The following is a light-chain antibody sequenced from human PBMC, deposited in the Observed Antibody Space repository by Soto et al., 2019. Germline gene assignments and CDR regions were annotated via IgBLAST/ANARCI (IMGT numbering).Light chain of an antibody. Sequence: EIVMTQSPATLSVSPGDRVTLSCRASQSVDSNLAWYQQKPGQAPRLLIYGASTRATGISARFSGSGSGTEFTLTISSLQSEDFGVYYCQQYNNWWTFGQGTKVDIK. V-gene: IGKV3-15*01. J-gene: IGKJ1*01. CDR3: QQYNNWWT. CDR2: GAS. CDR1: QSVDSN.